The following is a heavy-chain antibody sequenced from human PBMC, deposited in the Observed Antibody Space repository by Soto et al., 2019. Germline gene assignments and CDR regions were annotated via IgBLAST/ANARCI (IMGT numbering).Heavy chain of an antibody. CDR1: GFTFGDFG. D-gene: IGHD2-2*01. V-gene: IGHV3-49*03. J-gene: IGHJ6*02. CDR3: ASLTSWSQEYYYGMDV. CDR2: IRSKGYGGTT. Sequence: GGSLRLSCTGSGFTFGDFGMSWFRQAPGKGLEWLSFIRSKGYGGTTESAASVRGRFITSRDDSKSIAYLQMSSLKTEDTAVYYCASLTSWSQEYYYGMDVWGQGTTVTVSS.